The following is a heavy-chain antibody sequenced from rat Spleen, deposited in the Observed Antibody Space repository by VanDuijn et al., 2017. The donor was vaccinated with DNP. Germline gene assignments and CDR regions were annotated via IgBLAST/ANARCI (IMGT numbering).Heavy chain of an antibody. D-gene: IGHD1-12*03. V-gene: IGHV2S75*01. Sequence: QVQLKESGPVLVQASETLSLTCTVSGFSLTNYGVIWVRQSPGKGLEWMGIIWGHGNTDYNSALKSRLSISRDTSKSQVFLKMNSLQTEDTATYYCARLGYYNGSYPNWFAYWGQGTLVTVSS. J-gene: IGHJ3*01. CDR2: IWGHGNT. CDR3: ARLGYYNGSYPNWFAY. CDR1: GFSLTNYG.